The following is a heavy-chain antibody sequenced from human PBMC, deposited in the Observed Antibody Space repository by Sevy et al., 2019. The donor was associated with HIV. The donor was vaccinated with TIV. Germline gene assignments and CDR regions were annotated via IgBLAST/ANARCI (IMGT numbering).Heavy chain of an antibody. D-gene: IGHD2-2*01. CDR2: ISSSSYI. CDR1: GFTFSSYS. Sequence: GGSLRLSCAASGFTFSSYSMNWVRQVPGKGLEWVSSISSSSYIYYPDSVKGRFTISRDKAKNSLYLKMKSLRAEDTAVSYCAGVGTLVVPAGTAHYYYYGMDVWGQGTTVTVSS. CDR3: AGVGTLVVPAGTAHYYYYGMDV. V-gene: IGHV3-21*01. J-gene: IGHJ6*02.